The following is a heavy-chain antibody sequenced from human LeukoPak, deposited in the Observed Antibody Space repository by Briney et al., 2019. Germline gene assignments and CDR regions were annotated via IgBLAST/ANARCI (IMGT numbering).Heavy chain of an antibody. D-gene: IGHD3-10*01. CDR3: ARLRVSPKYFIDY. V-gene: IGHV5-51*01. CDR1: GYSFTNYW. CDR2: IYPGDSET. J-gene: IGHJ4*02. Sequence: GESLKISCTCSGYSFTNYWIVWVRQMPGKGLERMGVIYPGDSETRYSPSFQGQVTISVDKSISTAYLQWSRLKASGTAMYFCARLRVSPKYFIDYWGQGTLVTVSS.